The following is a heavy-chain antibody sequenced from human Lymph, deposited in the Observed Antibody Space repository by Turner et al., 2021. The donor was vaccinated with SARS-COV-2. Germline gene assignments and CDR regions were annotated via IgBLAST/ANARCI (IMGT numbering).Heavy chain of an antibody. J-gene: IGHJ4*02. D-gene: IGHD4-17*01. CDR1: GVTFSTYS. CDR2: ISSSSSYI. V-gene: IGHV3-21*01. Sequence: EVQLVEAGGGLVKPGGSLRLSCAASGVTFSTYSMNWVRQARGKGLEWISSISSSSSYIYYADSVKGRFTISRDDAKNSLYLQMNSLRAEDTAVYYCARDIPTTADYFDYWGQGTLVTVSS. CDR3: ARDIPTTADYFDY.